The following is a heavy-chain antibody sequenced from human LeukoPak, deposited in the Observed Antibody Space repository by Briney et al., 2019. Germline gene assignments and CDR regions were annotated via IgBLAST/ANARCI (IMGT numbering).Heavy chain of an antibody. CDR3: ARNARGPGDY. V-gene: IGHV3-7*01. CDR1: GFTVSSNY. Sequence: GGSLRLSCAASGFTVSSNYMNWVRQAPGQGLEWVANINQDGSEEYYVDSVKGRFTISRDNAKNSVYLQMNSLRVEDTAIYYCARNARGPGDYWGQGTVVTVSS. J-gene: IGHJ4*02. D-gene: IGHD2-2*01. CDR2: INQDGSEE.